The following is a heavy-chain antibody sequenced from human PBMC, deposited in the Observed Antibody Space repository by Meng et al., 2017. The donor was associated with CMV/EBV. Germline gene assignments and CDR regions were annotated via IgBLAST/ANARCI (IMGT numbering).Heavy chain of an antibody. CDR1: GGSFISYT. J-gene: IGHJ6*02. D-gene: IGHD5-18*01. V-gene: IGHV1-69*02. Sequence: SVKVSCKASGGSFISYTISWVRQAPGQGLEWMGRLIPMIGVTNYAQKFQGRVTITADKSTNTAYMELSSLKSEDTAIYYCASGRSYGVSFHGMDVWGQGTTVTVSS. CDR2: LIPMIGVT. CDR3: ASGRSYGVSFHGMDV.